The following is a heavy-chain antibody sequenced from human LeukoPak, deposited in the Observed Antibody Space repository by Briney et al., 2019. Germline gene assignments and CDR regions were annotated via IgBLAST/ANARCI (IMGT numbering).Heavy chain of an antibody. V-gene: IGHV3-23*01. D-gene: IGHD6-13*01. CDR1: GFTFSSYA. Sequence: QTGGSLRLSCAASGFTFSSYAMSWVRQAPGKGLQWVSPISGSGSSTYYADSAKGRFTISRDNSKNTLYLQMNSLRAEDTAVYYCAKDYGRSSSWYFSDKAFDYWGQGTLVTVSS. CDR2: ISGSGSST. CDR3: AKDYGRSSSWYFSDKAFDY. J-gene: IGHJ4*02.